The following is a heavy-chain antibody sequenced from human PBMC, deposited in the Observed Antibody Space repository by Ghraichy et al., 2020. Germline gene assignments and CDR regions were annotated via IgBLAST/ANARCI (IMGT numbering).Heavy chain of an antibody. J-gene: IGHJ4*02. V-gene: IGHV4-39*07. D-gene: IGHD4-11*01. CDR1: GGSITTTTYL. CDR3: ARTILSNYRPQFDY. Sequence: SETLSLTCAVSGGSITTTTYLWVWIRQPSGKGLEWIGSIYYSGSTYYNPSLKSRVTMSINTSRSRFSLKLSSVTAADTAMYFCARTILSNYRPQFDYWGQGTLVTVSS. CDR2: IYYSGST.